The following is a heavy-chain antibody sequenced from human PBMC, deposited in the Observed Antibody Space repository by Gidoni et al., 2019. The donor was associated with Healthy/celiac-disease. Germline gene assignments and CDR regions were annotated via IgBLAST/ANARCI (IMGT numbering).Heavy chain of an antibody. V-gene: IGHV3-23*01. Sequence: EVQLLESGGGLVQTGGSLRLSCAAYGFTFSSYAMSWVRQAPGKGLEWVSSISGSGGSTYYADSVKGRFTISRDNSKNTLYLQMNSLRAEDTAVYYCAKDPVVFGVVINWGQGTLVTVSS. J-gene: IGHJ4*02. CDR3: AKDPVVFGVVIN. D-gene: IGHD3-3*01. CDR1: GFTFSSYA. CDR2: ISGSGGST.